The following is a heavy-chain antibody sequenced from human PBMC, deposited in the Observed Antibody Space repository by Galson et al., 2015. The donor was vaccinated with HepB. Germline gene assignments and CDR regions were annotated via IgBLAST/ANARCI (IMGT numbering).Heavy chain of an antibody. J-gene: IGHJ4*02. CDR1: GFIFSTSA. Sequence: SLRLSCAASGFIFSTSAMHWVRQAPGKGLEWVAVISYDGSSKYYADSVKGRFTISRDNSKNTLYLQMNSLRAEDTAVYYCARGPSARYDTGGFREGNGAFWGQGTLVTVSS. V-gene: IGHV3-30*04. CDR2: ISYDGSSK. CDR3: ARGPSARYDTGGFREGNGAF. D-gene: IGHD3-22*01.